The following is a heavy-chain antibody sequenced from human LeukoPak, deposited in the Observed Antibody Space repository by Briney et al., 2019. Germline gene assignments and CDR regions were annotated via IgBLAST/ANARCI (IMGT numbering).Heavy chain of an antibody. CDR3: ARGSDTAMVTGEAFDI. CDR1: GYSFTSHW. Sequence: GESLKISCKGSGYSFTSHWIGWVRQMPGKGLEWMGIIYPGDSDTRYSPSFQGQVTVSADKSISTAYLQWSSLKASDTAMYYCARGSDTAMVTGEAFDIWGQGTMVTVSS. J-gene: IGHJ3*02. CDR2: IYPGDSDT. D-gene: IGHD5-18*01. V-gene: IGHV5-51*01.